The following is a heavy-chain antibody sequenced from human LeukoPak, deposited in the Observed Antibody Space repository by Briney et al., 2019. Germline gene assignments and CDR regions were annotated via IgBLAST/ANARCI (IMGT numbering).Heavy chain of an antibody. D-gene: IGHD2-2*02. CDR1: GGSISSGGYY. CDR3: ARDGVWRDCSSTSCYTVALGIDI. CDR2: IYYSGST. V-gene: IGHV4-31*03. Sequence: PSETLSLTCTVSGGSISSGGYYWSWIRQHPGKGLEWIGYIYYSGSTYYNPSLKSRVTISVDTSKNQFSPKLSSVTAADTAVYYCARDGVWRDCSSTSCYTVALGIDIWGQGTMVTVSS. J-gene: IGHJ3*02.